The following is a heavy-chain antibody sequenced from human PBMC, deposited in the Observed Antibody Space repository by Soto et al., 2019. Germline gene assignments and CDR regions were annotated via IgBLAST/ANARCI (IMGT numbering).Heavy chain of an antibody. D-gene: IGHD3-22*01. CDR3: AKDTYYRDSSGYYVFDY. Sequence: GGSLRFSCAASGFTFSGSAMHWVRQASGKGLEWVGRIRSKANSYATAYAASVKGRFTISRDDSKNTAYLQMNSLKTEDTAVYYCAKDTYYRDSSGYYVFDYWGQGTLVTVSS. J-gene: IGHJ4*02. CDR1: GFTFSGSA. CDR2: IRSKANSYAT. V-gene: IGHV3-73*01.